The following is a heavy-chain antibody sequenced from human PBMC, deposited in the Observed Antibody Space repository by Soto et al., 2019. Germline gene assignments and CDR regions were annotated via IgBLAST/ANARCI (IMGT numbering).Heavy chain of an antibody. J-gene: IGHJ5*02. CDR1: GYTFTSYD. D-gene: IGHD3-16*02. CDR3: ARDALVSNWFDP. V-gene: IGHV1-8*01. Sequence: GASVKVSCKASGYTFTSYDINWVRQATGQGLEWMGWMNPNSGNTGYAQKFQGRVTMTRNTSISTAYMELSSLRSEDTAVYYCARDALVSNWFDPWGQGTLVTSPQ. CDR2: MNPNSGNT.